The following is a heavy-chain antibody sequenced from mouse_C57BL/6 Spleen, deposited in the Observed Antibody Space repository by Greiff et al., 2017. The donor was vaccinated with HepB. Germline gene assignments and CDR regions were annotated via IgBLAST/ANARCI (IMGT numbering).Heavy chain of an antibody. D-gene: IGHD1-1*01. CDR1: GYTFTDYN. J-gene: IGHJ4*01. V-gene: IGHV1-22*01. CDR2: INPNNGGT. Sequence: VQLQQSGPELVKPGASVKMSCKASGYTFTDYNMHWVKQSHGKSLEWIGYINPNNGGTSYNQKFKGKATLTVNKSSSTAYMELRSLTSEDSAVYYCARWSYYGSSYDYAMDYWGQGTSVTVSS. CDR3: ARWSYYGSSYDYAMDY.